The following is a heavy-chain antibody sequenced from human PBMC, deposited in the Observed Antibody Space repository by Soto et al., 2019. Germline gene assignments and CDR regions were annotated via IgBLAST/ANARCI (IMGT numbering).Heavy chain of an antibody. V-gene: IGHV3-33*01. Sequence: GESLRLSCAASRFTFSKHGMHWVRQAPGKGLEGVAVIWYDGSDEYYADSVKGRFTISRDNSKNTLYLQMNNLRPDDTAVYFCARDVAARRLDSWGTGTPVTVSS. CDR1: RFTFSKHG. CDR2: IWYDGSDE. D-gene: IGHD6-6*01. J-gene: IGHJ4*02. CDR3: ARDVAARRLDS.